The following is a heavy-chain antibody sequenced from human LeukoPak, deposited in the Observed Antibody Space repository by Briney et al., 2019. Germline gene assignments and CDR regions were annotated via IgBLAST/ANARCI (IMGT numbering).Heavy chain of an antibody. CDR3: ARGKTWFDP. CDR2: IYHSGST. CDR1: GGSFSGYF. J-gene: IGHJ5*02. V-gene: IGHV4-59*01. Sequence: SETLSLTCAVYGGSFSGYFWSRSRQPPGKGLEWIGSIYHSGSTNYSPSLKSRVTISVDTSKNQFSLKLTSVTAADTAMYYCARGKTWFDPWGQGTLVTVSS.